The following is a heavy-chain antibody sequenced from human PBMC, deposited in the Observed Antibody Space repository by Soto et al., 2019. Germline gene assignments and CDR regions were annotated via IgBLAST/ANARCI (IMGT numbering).Heavy chain of an antibody. D-gene: IGHD2-21*02. J-gene: IGHJ6*02. V-gene: IGHV4-31*03. CDR2: IYYSGST. CDR3: ARVCGGDCHYGMDV. CDR1: GGSISSGAYY. Sequence: SETLSVTCTVSGGSISSGAYYWSWIRQHPGKGLEWIGYIYYSGSTYYNPSLKSRVTISVDTSKNQFSLKLSSVTAADTAVYYCARVCGGDCHYGMDVWGQGTTIT.